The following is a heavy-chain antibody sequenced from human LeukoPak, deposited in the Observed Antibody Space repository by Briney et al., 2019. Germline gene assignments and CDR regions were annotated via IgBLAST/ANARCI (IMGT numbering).Heavy chain of an antibody. J-gene: IGHJ4*02. Sequence: GGSLRLSCAASGFTFSSYRMNWVRQAPGKGLEWVSSISGSGSDTYYADSVKGRFTISRDNSKNTLYLEVNGLRADDTAVYYCAREQNIRGVIIIVDSWGQGTLVTVSS. CDR2: ISGSGSDT. CDR1: GFTFSSYR. CDR3: AREQNIRGVIIIVDS. V-gene: IGHV3-23*01. D-gene: IGHD3-10*01.